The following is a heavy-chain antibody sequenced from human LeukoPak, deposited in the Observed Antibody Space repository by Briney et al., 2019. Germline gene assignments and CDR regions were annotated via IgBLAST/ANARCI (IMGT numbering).Heavy chain of an antibody. CDR1: GYTFTSYA. V-gene: IGHV1-69*05. J-gene: IGHJ3*02. CDR3: ASSYYYDSSGYLRYRMDAFDI. CDR2: IIPIFGTA. D-gene: IGHD3-22*01. Sequence: GASVKVSCKASGYTFTSYAISWVRQAPGQGLEWMGRIIPIFGTANYAQKFQGRVTITTDESTSTAYMELSSLRSEDTAVYYCASSYYYDSSGYLRYRMDAFDIWGQGTMVTVSS.